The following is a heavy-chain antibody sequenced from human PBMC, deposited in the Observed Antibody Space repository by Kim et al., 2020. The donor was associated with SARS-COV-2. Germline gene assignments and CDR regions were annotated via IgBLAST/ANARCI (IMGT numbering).Heavy chain of an antibody. Sequence: SETLSLTCAVYGGSFSGYYWSWIRQPPGKGLEWIGEINHSGSTNYNPSLKSRVTISVDTSKNQFSLKLSSVTAADTAVYYCARGLGIAVAGRSGREWFDPWGQGTLVTVSS. CDR1: GGSFSGYY. J-gene: IGHJ5*02. V-gene: IGHV4-34*01. CDR3: ARGLGIAVAGRSGREWFDP. CDR2: INHSGST. D-gene: IGHD6-19*01.